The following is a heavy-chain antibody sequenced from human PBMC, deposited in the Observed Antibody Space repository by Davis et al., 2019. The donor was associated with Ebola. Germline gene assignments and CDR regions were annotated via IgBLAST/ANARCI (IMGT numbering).Heavy chain of an antibody. V-gene: IGHV4-38-2*02. CDR3: ARDLDSSNSDS. D-gene: IGHD6-6*01. CDR2: ISHTGST. CDR1: GVSFSTSYY. Sequence: PSETLSLTCTVSGVSFSTSYYWGWIRQSPGKGLAWIASISHTGSTYYNPSLRSRVTISVDTSKNQFSLKLSSVTAADTAVYYCARDLDSSNSDSWGRGTLVTVSS. J-gene: IGHJ4*02.